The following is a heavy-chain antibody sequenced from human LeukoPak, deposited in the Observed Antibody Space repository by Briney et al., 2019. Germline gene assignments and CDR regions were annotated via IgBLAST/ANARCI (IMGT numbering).Heavy chain of an antibody. J-gene: IGHJ4*02. CDR2: INPNSGGT. V-gene: IGHV1-2*02. CDR1: GGTFSSYA. Sequence: ASVKVSCKASGGTFSSYAISWVRQAPGQGLEWMGWINPNSGGTNYAQKFQGRVTMTRDTSISTAYMELSRLRSDDTAVYYCARDKTRGLQFDYWGQGTLVTVSS. CDR3: ARDKTRGLQFDY. D-gene: IGHD5-24*01.